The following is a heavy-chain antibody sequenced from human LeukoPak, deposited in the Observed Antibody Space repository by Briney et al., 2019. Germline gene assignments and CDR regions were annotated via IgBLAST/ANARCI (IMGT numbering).Heavy chain of an antibody. CDR3: AKGHIIVVVPAAYDY. D-gene: IGHD2-2*01. V-gene: IGHV3-23*01. Sequence: GGSPRLSCAASGFTFSSYAMSWVRQAPGKGLEWVSAISGSGGSTYYADSVKGRFTISRDNSKNTLYLQMNSLRAEDTAVYYCAKGHIIVVVPAAYDYWGQGTLVTVSS. CDR1: GFTFSSYA. CDR2: ISGSGGST. J-gene: IGHJ4*02.